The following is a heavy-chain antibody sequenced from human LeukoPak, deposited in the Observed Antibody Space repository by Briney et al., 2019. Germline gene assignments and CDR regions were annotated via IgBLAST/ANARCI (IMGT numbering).Heavy chain of an antibody. CDR3: ARDWALWGGAERGPRAVYYYYMDV. J-gene: IGHJ6*03. CDR2: ISAYNGNT. V-gene: IGHV1-18*01. Sequence: ASVKVSCKASGYTFTSYGISWVRQAPGQGLEWMGWISAYNGNTNYAQKLQGRVTMTTDTSTSTAYMELSSLRSEDTAVYYCARDWALWGGAERGPRAVYYYYMDVWGKGTTVTVSS. D-gene: IGHD2-21*01. CDR1: GYTFTSYG.